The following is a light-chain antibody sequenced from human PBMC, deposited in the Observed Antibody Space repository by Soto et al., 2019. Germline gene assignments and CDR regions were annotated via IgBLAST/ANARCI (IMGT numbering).Light chain of an antibody. V-gene: IGKV1-39*01. CDR3: QQAYGVPPT. CDR2: AAA. CDR1: QSITTY. Sequence: DIQMTQSPSSLSASVGDRVTITCRASQSITTYLNWYQQTSGEAPKLLIYAAARLQTGVPSRFSGSGSGTDFTLTISSLQPEDFATYYCQQAYGVPPTFGQGTKVEIK. J-gene: IGKJ1*01.